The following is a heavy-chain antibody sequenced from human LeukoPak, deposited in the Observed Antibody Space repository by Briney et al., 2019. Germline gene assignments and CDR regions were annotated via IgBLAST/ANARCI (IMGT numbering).Heavy chain of an antibody. V-gene: IGHV1-18*04. CDR2: ISAYNGNT. J-gene: IGHJ4*02. CDR1: GYTFTSYG. D-gene: IGHD3-10*01. CDR3: ARDRPRWGSGSYNGEI. Sequence: VASVTVSCKSSGYTFTSYGISWVRQAPGQGLEWMGWISAYNGNTNYAQKLQGRVTMTTDTSTSTAYMELRSLRSDDTAVYYCARDRPRWGSGSYNGEIWGQGTLVTASS.